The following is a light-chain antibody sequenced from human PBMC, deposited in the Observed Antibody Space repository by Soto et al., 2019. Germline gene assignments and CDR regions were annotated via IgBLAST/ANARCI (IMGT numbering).Light chain of an antibody. Sequence: IHLTQSPSFLSASVGDRITITCRASRDIGSDLSWYQQTQGKPPTILIYAASNLQSGVPSRFSGSRSGTEFTLPVSRLQPEDFSTYYCLQDHDDSWTFGQGTKVDIK. J-gene: IGKJ1*01. CDR3: LQDHDDSWT. CDR2: AAS. V-gene: IGKV1-6*01. CDR1: RDIGSD.